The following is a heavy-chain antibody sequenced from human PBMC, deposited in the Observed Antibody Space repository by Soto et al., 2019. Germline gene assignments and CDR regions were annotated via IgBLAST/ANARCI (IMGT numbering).Heavy chain of an antibody. CDR1: GFSFRSFA. V-gene: IGHV3-30*03. CDR3: GVNNYETVASAFDI. Sequence: QQQLVESGGGVVQPGGSLRLSCAASGFSFRSFAMHWVRQAPGKGLEWVALISYDGSQKYYAESVKGRFTNSRDNSRYTVHLQMSRLRPDDSGVYYCGVNNYETVASAFDIWCQGTVLSVSS. D-gene: IGHD3-16*01. J-gene: IGHJ3*02. CDR2: ISYDGSQK.